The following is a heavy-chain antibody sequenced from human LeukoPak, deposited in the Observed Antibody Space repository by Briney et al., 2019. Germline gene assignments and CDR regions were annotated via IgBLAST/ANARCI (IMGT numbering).Heavy chain of an antibody. V-gene: IGHV4-61*08. Sequence: SETLSLTCTVSGGSISSGDYYWSWIRQPPGKGLEWIGYIYYSGSTNYNPSLKSRVTISVDTSKNQFSLKLSSVTAADAAVYYCARVLDSSFDYWGQGTLVTVSS. CDR3: ARVLDSSFDY. CDR1: GGSISSGDYY. D-gene: IGHD6-13*01. J-gene: IGHJ4*02. CDR2: IYYSGST.